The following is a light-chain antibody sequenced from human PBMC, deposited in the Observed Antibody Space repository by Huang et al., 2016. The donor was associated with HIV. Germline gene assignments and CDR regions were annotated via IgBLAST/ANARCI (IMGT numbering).Light chain of an antibody. CDR3: QQYNIWPPT. CDR1: QSVTSN. CDR2: GAS. Sequence: EIVMTQSPATLSVSPGERATLSCRASQSVTSNLARYQQKPGQAPRLLIFGASTRATGVPARFSGSGSGTEFTLTISSLQSEDFAVYYCQQYNIWPPTFGQGTKVEIK. V-gene: IGKV3-15*01. J-gene: IGKJ1*01.